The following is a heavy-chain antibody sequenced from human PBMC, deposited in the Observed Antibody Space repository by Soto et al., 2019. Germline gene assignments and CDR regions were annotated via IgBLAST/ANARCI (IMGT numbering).Heavy chain of an antibody. Sequence: SETLSLTCTVSGGSVTSSSYYWTWIRQPPGKGLEWIGYISYSGSTNYNPSLKSRVTISVDTSKNQFSLKLSSVTAADTAVYYCARGLLSSWYQGNWFDPWGQGTLVTVSS. D-gene: IGHD6-13*01. J-gene: IGHJ5*02. CDR2: ISYSGST. CDR1: GGSVTSSSYY. V-gene: IGHV4-61*01. CDR3: ARGLLSSWYQGNWFDP.